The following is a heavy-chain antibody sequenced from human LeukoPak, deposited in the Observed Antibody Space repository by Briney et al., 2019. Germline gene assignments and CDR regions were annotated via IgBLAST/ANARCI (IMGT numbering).Heavy chain of an antibody. Sequence: ASVKVSCKASGYTFTGYYMHWVRQAPGQGLEWMGWINPNSGGTNYAQKFQGRVTMTRDTSTSTAYMGLSRLRSDDTAVYYCARDTGIDAFDIWGQGTMVTVSS. CDR1: GYTFTGYY. CDR2: INPNSGGT. D-gene: IGHD2-8*02. J-gene: IGHJ3*02. CDR3: ARDTGIDAFDI. V-gene: IGHV1-2*02.